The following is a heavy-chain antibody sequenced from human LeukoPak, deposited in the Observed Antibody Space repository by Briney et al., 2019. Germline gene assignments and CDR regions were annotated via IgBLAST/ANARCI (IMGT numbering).Heavy chain of an antibody. CDR3: ASFGAGYGSGSYYYYGMDV. D-gene: IGHD3-10*01. Sequence: GASVKVSCTASGYTFTSYGISWVRPAPGQGLEGMGWSSAYNGNTNYAQKLQGRVTMTTDTSTSTAYMELRSLRSDDTAVYYCASFGAGYGSGSYYYYGMDVWGQGTTVTVSS. CDR1: GYTFTSYG. CDR2: SSAYNGNT. J-gene: IGHJ6*02. V-gene: IGHV1-18*01.